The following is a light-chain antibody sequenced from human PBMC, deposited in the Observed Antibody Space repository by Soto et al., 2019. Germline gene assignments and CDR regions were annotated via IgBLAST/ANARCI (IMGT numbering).Light chain of an antibody. Sequence: DVVMTQPPLSLSVAPGQPASISCKSSQSLLHITGETFLFWYLQKPGQSPQLLIYEVSTRVSGVPDRFSGSGSGTDFTLTISSLQAEDVAAYYCQQYYSSPLTFGGGTKVDIK. CDR2: EVS. CDR1: QSLLHITGETF. V-gene: IGKV2-29*01. J-gene: IGKJ4*01. CDR3: QQYYSSPLT.